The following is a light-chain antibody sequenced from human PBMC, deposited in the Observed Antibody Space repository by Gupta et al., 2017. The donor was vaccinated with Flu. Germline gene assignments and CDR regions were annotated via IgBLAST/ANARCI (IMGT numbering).Light chain of an antibody. CDR3: QHRNIYLPLT. J-gene: IGKJ4*01. CDR2: AAS. CDR1: QGISSY. V-gene: IGKV1-9*01. Sequence: DIQLTQSPSFLSASVGDRVTITCRASQGISSYLAWYQQKPGKAPNLLIYAASTLQSGVPSRFSGSGSGTEFTLTISSLQPEDFATYFCQHRNIYLPLTFGGGAKVEIK.